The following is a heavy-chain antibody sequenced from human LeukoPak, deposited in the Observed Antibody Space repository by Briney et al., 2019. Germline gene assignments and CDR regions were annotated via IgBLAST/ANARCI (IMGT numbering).Heavy chain of an antibody. V-gene: IGHV4-59*02. CDR1: GGSVSNYY. Sequence: PSETLSLTCTVSGGSVSNYYWSWIRQPPGRGLEWIGHTHYRGDINYNPSLKSRLTMSVDASSNQVSLKLSSVTAADAAVYYCGRNLGSGSDHWGQGTLVTVSS. J-gene: IGHJ4*02. CDR3: GRNLGSGSDH. CDR2: THYRGDI. D-gene: IGHD3-10*01.